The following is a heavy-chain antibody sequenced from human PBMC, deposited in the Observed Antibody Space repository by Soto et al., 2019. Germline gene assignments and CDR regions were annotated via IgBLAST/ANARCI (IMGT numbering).Heavy chain of an antibody. V-gene: IGHV1-18*01. CDR1: GYTFTNFG. J-gene: IGHJ5*02. CDR3: ARVITGVEDWFDP. CDR2: ISAYTDTP. Sequence: ASVKVSCKASGYTFTNFGVTWVRRAPGQGLEWMGWISAYTDTPNYAQKFQGRVTMTIDTYTSTAYMDLRSLTSDDTAVYYCARVITGVEDWFDPWGQGNLVTVSS. D-gene: IGHD2-8*01.